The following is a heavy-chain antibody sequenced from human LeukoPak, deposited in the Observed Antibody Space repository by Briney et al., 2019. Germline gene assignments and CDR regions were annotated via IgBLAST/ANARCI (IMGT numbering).Heavy chain of an antibody. CDR1: GFTFSSYW. CDR3: ARYAGIAVTASYYYGMDV. Sequence: GGSLRLSCAASGFTFSSYWMSWVRQAPGKGLEWVANIKQDGSEKYYVDSVKGRFTISRDNAKNSLYLQMNSLRAEDTAVYYCARYAGIAVTASYYYGMDVWGQGTTVTVSS. V-gene: IGHV3-7*01. J-gene: IGHJ6*02. CDR2: IKQDGSEK. D-gene: IGHD6-19*01.